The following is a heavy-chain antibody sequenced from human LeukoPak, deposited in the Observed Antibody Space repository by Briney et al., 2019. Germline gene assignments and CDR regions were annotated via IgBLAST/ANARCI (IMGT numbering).Heavy chain of an antibody. CDR3: ARRRWLQLGYYGMDV. CDR1: GGSISSYY. CDR2: IYYSGST. D-gene: IGHD5-24*01. Sequence: TSETLSLTCTVSGGSISSYYWSWIRQPPGKGLEWIGYIYYSGSTNYNPSLKSRVTISVDTSKNQFSLSLSSVTAADTAVYYCARRRWLQLGYYGMDVWGQGSTVTVSS. V-gene: IGHV4-59*08. J-gene: IGHJ6*02.